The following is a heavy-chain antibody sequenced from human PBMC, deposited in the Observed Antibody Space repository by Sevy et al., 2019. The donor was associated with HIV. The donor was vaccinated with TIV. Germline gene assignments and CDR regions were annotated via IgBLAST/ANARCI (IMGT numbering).Heavy chain of an antibody. CDR2: MSPKSGDT. J-gene: IGHJ6*02. D-gene: IGHD3-3*01. CDR3: ARGGRGDVWNYEYYYYGMDV. CDR1: GDTFNTYD. V-gene: IGHV1-8*02. Sequence: ASVKVSCKASGDTFNTYDINWVRQATGQGLEWMGWMSPKSGDTGYALKFQGRLTMTRDTSISTAYMELSSLRSEDTAVYYSARGGRGDVWNYEYYYYGMDVWGQGTTVTVSS.